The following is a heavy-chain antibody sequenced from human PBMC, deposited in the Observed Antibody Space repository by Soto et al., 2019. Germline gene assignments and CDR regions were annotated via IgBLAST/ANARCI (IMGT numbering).Heavy chain of an antibody. D-gene: IGHD6-13*01. V-gene: IGHV4-59*01. J-gene: IGHJ4*02. CDR1: GGSISTYY. Sequence: PSETLSLTCTVSGGSISTYYCSWIRQPPGKGLEWIGYINYSGRTNYNPSLKSRVSISLDTSKKQFSLKLRSVTAADTAVYYCAGYAGSSWFDYWGQGTLVTVSS. CDR2: INYSGRT. CDR3: AGYAGSSWFDY.